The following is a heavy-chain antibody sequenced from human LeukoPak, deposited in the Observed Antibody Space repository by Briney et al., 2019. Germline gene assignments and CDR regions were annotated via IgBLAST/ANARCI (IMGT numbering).Heavy chain of an antibody. J-gene: IGHJ4*02. CDR1: GDSISNYC. CDR2: IYYSGTT. CDR3: ASRKLGNDY. V-gene: IGHV4-59*01. D-gene: IGHD7-27*01. Sequence: SETLSLTCAVSGDSISNYCWSWIRQPPGKGLEWIGCIYYSGTTYYNPSLKSRVTISLDTSKKQFSLKLSSATAADTAVYYCASRKLGNDYWGQGTLVTVSS.